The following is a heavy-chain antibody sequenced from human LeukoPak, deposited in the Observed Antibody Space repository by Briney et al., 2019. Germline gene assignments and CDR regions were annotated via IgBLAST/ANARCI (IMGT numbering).Heavy chain of an antibody. CDR1: GFTFSTYS. J-gene: IGHJ4*02. D-gene: IGHD3-10*01. Sequence: PGGSLRLSCAASGFTFSTYSMNWVRQAPGKGLEWVSSISSGSSYIYYADSVKGRFTISRDNAKNSLYLQMNSLRAEDTAVYYCARLRGPQLSYFDYWGQGTLVTVSS. CDR2: ISSGSSYI. V-gene: IGHV3-21*01. CDR3: ARLRGPQLSYFDY.